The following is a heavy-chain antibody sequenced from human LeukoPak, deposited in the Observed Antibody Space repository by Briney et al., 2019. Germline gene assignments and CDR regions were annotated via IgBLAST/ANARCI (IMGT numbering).Heavy chain of an antibody. J-gene: IGHJ3*02. CDR1: GFTFSTYA. CDR2: ITGNGGST. CDR3: ARDRSGSYRDAFDI. V-gene: IGHV3-64*01. Sequence: PGGSLRLSCAASGFTFSTYAMYWVRQAPGKGLEFVSAITGNGGSTFYANSVKGRFTISRDNSKNTLYLQMGSLRAEDTAVYYCARDRSGSYRDAFDIWGQGTMVTVSS. D-gene: IGHD1-26*01.